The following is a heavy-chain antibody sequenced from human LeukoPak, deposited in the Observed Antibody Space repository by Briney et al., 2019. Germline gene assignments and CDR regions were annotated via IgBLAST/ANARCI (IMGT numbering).Heavy chain of an antibody. V-gene: IGHV4-39*01. CDR3: ASVYSLYDN. CDR1: GGSISSRYY. J-gene: IGHJ4*02. D-gene: IGHD6-13*01. Sequence: SETLSLTCSVSGGSISSRYYWGWRRHSPGKVLEGIGGLYYTGSTYYNPSLKSRITISVDTSKNQFSLKLTSVTAADTAVYYCASVYSLYDNWGPGILVIVSS. CDR2: LYYTGST.